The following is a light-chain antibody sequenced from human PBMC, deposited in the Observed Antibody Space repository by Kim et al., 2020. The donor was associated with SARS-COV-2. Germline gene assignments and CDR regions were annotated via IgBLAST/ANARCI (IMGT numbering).Light chain of an antibody. V-gene: IGLV1-44*01. CDR1: SSNSGSNT. Sequence: QRVTSSCSGSSSNSGSNTVNWCQQRPGSAPKLILYSSRQRPSGVPDRFSGSRSGTSASLAISGLQSEDEADYHCATWDDSLNAWVFGGGTQLTVL. CDR3: ATWDDSLNAWV. CDR2: SSR. J-gene: IGLJ3*02.